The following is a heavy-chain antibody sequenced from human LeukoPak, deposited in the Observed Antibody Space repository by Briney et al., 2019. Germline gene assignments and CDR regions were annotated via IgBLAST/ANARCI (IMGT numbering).Heavy chain of an antibody. Sequence: SVKVSCKASGYTFTGYYMHWVRQAPGQGLEWMGGIIPIFGTANYAQKFQGRVTITADESTSTAYMELSSLRSEDTAVYYCARISAAGTFDYWGQGTLVTVSS. D-gene: IGHD6-13*01. CDR3: ARISAAGTFDY. V-gene: IGHV1-69*13. J-gene: IGHJ4*02. CDR1: GYTFTGYY. CDR2: IIPIFGTA.